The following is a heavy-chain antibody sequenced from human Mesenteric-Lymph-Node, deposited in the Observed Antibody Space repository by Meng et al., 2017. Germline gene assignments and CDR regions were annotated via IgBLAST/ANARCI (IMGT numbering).Heavy chain of an antibody. CDR2: IWYDGSNK. Sequence: SGKASGYTYSSYDINWVRQATGQGLEWVAVIWYDGSNKYYADSVKGRFTISRDNSKNTLYLQMNSLRAEDTAVYYCARAIGGDYRNNWFDPWGQGTLVTVSS. CDR1: GYTYSSYD. V-gene: IGHV3-30*14. CDR3: ARAIGGDYRNNWFDP. D-gene: IGHD4-17*01. J-gene: IGHJ5*02.